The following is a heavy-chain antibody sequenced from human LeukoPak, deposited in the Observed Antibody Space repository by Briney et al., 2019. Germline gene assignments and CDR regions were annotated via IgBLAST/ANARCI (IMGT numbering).Heavy chain of an antibody. CDR1: GGSISSHY. CDR2: IYYGGST. V-gene: IGHV4-59*11. Sequence: SETLSLTCTVSGGSISSHYWSWIRQPPGKGLEWIGYIYYGGSTNYPPSLKSRLTISVDPSKNPVSLKLSSVTAADTAVYYCARVWEVVQAAIDGWFDPWGQGTLVTVSS. D-gene: IGHD2-2*02. J-gene: IGHJ5*02. CDR3: ARVWEVVQAAIDGWFDP.